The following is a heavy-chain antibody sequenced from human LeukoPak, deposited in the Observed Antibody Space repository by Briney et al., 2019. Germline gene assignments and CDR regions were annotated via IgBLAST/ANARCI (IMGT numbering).Heavy chain of an antibody. D-gene: IGHD3-22*01. CDR2: INPSGGST. CDR3: ARDSYDSSGYYDFRAWYFDL. CDR1: GYTFTSYY. J-gene: IGHJ2*01. V-gene: IGHV1-46*01. Sequence: SVKVSCKASGYTFTSYYMHWVRQAPGQGLEWMGIINPSGGSTSYAQKFQGRVTMTRDTSTSTVYMELSSLRSEDTAVYYCARDSYDSSGYYDFRAWYFDLWGRGTLVTVSS.